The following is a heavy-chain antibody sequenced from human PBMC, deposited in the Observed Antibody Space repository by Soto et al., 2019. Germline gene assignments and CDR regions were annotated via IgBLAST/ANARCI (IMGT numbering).Heavy chain of an antibody. D-gene: IGHD2-2*01. Sequence: QVQLVESGGALVKPGGSLRLSCAASGFTFSDYFMTWIRQAPGEGLEWVAYISTSARIINYADSVKGRFTSSRENAKNSLYLQMNSLRAEDTAVYFCAREYSAYQYHVDFWGQGTVVTVSS. V-gene: IGHV3-11*01. J-gene: IGHJ4*02. CDR3: AREYSAYQYHVDF. CDR1: GFTFSDYF. CDR2: ISTSARII.